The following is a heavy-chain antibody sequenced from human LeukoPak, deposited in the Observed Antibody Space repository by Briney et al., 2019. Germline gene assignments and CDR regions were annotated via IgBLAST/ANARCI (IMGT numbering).Heavy chain of an antibody. CDR1: GITFSNAW. D-gene: IGHD5-12*01. Sequence: GGSLRLSCAASGITFSNAWMNWVRQAPGKGLEWVSSISSGSSYIYYADSVKGRFTISRDNAKNSLYLQMNSLRAEDTAVYYCARDIRSYSGYDSNYYYYMDVWGKGTTVTVSS. CDR2: ISSGSSYI. J-gene: IGHJ6*03. CDR3: ARDIRSYSGYDSNYYYYMDV. V-gene: IGHV3-21*01.